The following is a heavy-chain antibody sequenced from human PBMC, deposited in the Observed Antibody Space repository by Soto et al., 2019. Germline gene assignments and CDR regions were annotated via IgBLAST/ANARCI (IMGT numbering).Heavy chain of an antibody. V-gene: IGHV1-8*01. CDR1: GYTFTSYD. CDR2: MNPNSGNT. D-gene: IGHD6-13*01. Sequence: QVQLVQSGAEVKKPGASVKVSCKASGYTFTSYDINWVRQATGQGLEWMGWMNPNSGNTGYAQKFQGRVTMTRNTSISTAYMERSSLRSEAMAVYYCARERSAAGTGWFDPWGQGTLVTVSS. CDR3: ARERSAAGTGWFDP. J-gene: IGHJ5*02.